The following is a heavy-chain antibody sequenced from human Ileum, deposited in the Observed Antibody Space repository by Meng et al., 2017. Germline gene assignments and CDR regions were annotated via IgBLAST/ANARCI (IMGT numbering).Heavy chain of an antibody. CDR3: VGSFLGY. V-gene: IGHV3-15*01. D-gene: IGHD1-26*01. Sequence: EVQLVESGGGLVQPGGYLRLSCAASGFTFSSYAMSWVRQAPGKGLEWIGHLKSKPEGGTTEYAAPVKGRFSISRDDSTNTVYLQMNSLKSEDTAVYYCVGSFLGYWGQGTLVTVSS. CDR1: GFTFSSYA. CDR2: LKSKPEGGTT. J-gene: IGHJ4*02.